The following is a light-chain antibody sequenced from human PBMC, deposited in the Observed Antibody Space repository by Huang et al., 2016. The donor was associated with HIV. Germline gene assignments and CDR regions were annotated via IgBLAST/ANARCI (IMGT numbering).Light chain of an antibody. CDR3: MQGKQLPYT. CDR1: QGLLYREKIY. Sequence: DIVMTQTPLSLSVTPGQPASISCKSSQGLLYREKIYLYWYLQKPGQSPQLLIYELSNRFCGVPDRFSGSGSPTDFTLKISRVETEDVGVYYCMQGKQLPYTFGQGTRLEIK. CDR2: ELS. V-gene: IGKV2-29*02. J-gene: IGKJ2*01.